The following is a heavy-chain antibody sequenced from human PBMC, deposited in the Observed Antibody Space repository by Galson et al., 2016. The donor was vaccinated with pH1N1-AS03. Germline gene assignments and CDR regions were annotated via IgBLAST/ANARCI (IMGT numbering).Heavy chain of an antibody. D-gene: IGHD6-19*01. CDR1: GFPFSTYG. J-gene: IGHJ1*01. V-gene: IGHV3-23*01. CDR3: ANIPVAGSWYFHL. CDR2: ISYGGDLT. Sequence: SLRLSCAASGFPFSTYGMTWVRQSLDKGLEWVSSISYGGDLTYYAESVKGRFSVSRDNSRNTLYLQLSNLRAEDTALYYCANIPVAGSWYFHLWGQATLVTVSS.